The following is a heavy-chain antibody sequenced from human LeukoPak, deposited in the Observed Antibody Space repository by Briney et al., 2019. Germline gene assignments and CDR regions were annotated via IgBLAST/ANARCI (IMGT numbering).Heavy chain of an antibody. Sequence: GGSLRLSCEASGFTFSSYSMNWVRQAPGKGLEWVSSISSSSSYIYYADSVKGRFTISRDNAKNSLYLQMNSLRAEDTAVYYCARDLARLANWFDPWGQGTLVTVSS. CDR1: GFTFSSYS. V-gene: IGHV3-21*01. J-gene: IGHJ5*02. D-gene: IGHD3-9*01. CDR2: ISSSSSYI. CDR3: ARDLARLANWFDP.